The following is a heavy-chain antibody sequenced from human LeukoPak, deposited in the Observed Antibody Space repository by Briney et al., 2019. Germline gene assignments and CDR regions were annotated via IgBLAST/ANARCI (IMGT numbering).Heavy chain of an antibody. CDR1: GFTVSSHY. CDR3: AREAENYGLPFDI. Sequence: GGSLRLSCAASGFTVSSHYISWVRQAPGKGLEWVSVIYSGGSTYYADSVKGRFTISRDNSKNTVYLQMNTLRAEDTAVYYCAREAENYGLPFDIWGQGTMVTVSS. J-gene: IGHJ3*02. D-gene: IGHD3-10*01. V-gene: IGHV3-66*01. CDR2: IYSGGST.